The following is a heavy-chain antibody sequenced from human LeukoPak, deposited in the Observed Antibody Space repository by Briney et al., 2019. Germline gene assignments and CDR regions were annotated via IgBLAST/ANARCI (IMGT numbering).Heavy chain of an antibody. V-gene: IGHV3-48*02. CDR3: ARDSAPSFDY. J-gene: IGHJ4*02. D-gene: IGHD6-25*01. CDR2: ISSSSSTI. Sequence: PGGSLRLSCAASGFSFSSYGMNWVRQAPGKGLEWVSYISSSSSTIYYADSVKGRFTISRDNAKNPLYPQMNSLRDEDKAVYYCARDSAPSFDYWGQGALVTVSS. CDR1: GFSFSSYG.